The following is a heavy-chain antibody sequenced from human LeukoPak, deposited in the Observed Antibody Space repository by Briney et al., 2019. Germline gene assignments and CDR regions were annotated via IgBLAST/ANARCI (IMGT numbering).Heavy chain of an antibody. CDR2: ISGSGGST. CDR3: AKVKYCSGGSCYPLFDY. Sequence: PGGSLRLSCAASGFTFSSYAMSWVRQAPGKGLEWVSAISGSGGSTYYADSVKGRFTISRDNSKNTPYLQMNSLRAEDTAVYYCAKVKYCSGGSCYPLFDYWGQGTLVTVSS. D-gene: IGHD2-15*01. CDR1: GFTFSSYA. J-gene: IGHJ4*02. V-gene: IGHV3-23*01.